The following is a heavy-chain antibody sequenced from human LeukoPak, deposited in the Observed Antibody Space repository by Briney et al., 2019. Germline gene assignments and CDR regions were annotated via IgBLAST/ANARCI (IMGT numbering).Heavy chain of an antibody. J-gene: IGHJ4*02. CDR3: ARDHPGSGWYVDY. Sequence: GGSLRLSCAASGFTFGSYAMGWVRQAPGKGLEWDSGISGSGGSPYYTDSVKGRFTISKDNSKDTLYLQMNSLRDEDTAVYYCARDHPGSGWYVDYWGQGILVTVSS. CDR2: ISGSGGSP. V-gene: IGHV3-23*01. CDR1: GFTFGSYA. D-gene: IGHD6-19*01.